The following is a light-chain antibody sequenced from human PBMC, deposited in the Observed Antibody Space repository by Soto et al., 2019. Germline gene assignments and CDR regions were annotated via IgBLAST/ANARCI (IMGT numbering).Light chain of an antibody. CDR2: LGS. CDR3: MQALQTPYT. J-gene: IGKJ2*01. Sequence: DIVMTQSPLSLPVTPGEPASISCRSSQSLLHSNGFNYLDWYLQKPGQSPQVLIFLGSYRASGVPDRFSATGSGTDFTLKISRVAAEDVGIYYCMQALQTPYTFGQGTKLEIK. CDR1: QSLLHSNGFNY. V-gene: IGKV2-28*01.